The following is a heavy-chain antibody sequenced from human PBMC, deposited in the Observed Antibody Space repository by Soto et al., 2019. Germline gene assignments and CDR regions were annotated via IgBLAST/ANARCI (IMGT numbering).Heavy chain of an antibody. CDR1: GGTFSSYA. V-gene: IGHV1-69*01. J-gene: IGHJ6*02. D-gene: IGHD2-2*01. CDR2: IIPIFGTA. CDR3: ARDIVVVPAAHEWVDDYYGMDV. Sequence: QVQLVQSGAEVKKPGSSVKVSCKASGGTFSSYAISWVRQAPGQGLEWMGGIIPIFGTANYAQKFQGRVTITADESTSTAYMELSSLRSEDTAVYYCARDIVVVPAAHEWVDDYYGMDVWGQGTTVTVSS.